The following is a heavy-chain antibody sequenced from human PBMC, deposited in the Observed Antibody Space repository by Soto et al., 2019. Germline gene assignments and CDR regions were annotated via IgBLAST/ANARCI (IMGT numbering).Heavy chain of an antibody. V-gene: IGHV4-4*07. CDR2: IYTSGST. Sequence: SETLSLTCTVSGGSISSYYWSWIRQPAGKGLEWIGRIYTSGSTNYNPSLKSRVTMSVDTSKNQFSLKLSSVTAADTAVYYCGREARIFGVAPDAFDIWGQGTMVTVSS. CDR1: GGSISSYY. D-gene: IGHD3-3*01. CDR3: GREARIFGVAPDAFDI. J-gene: IGHJ3*02.